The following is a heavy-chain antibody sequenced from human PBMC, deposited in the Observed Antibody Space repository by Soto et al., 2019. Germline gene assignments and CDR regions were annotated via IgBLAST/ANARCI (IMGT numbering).Heavy chain of an antibody. CDR2: IYYSGST. D-gene: IGHD1-26*01. CDR1: GGSISSYY. J-gene: IGHJ5*02. CDR3: AREVGGSRLSWFDP. V-gene: IGHV4-59*01. Sequence: PSETLSLTCTVSGGSISSYYWSWIRQPPGKGLEWIGYIYYSGSTNYNPSLKSRVTISVDTSKNQFSLKLSSVTAADTAVYYCAREVGGSRLSWFDPWGQGTLVTVSS.